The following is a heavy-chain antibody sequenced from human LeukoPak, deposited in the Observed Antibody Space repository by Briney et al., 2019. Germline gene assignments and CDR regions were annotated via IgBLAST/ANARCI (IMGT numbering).Heavy chain of an antibody. J-gene: IGHJ5*02. CDR3: ARVLNPLVGAGA. CDR2: ISAYNGNT. CDR1: GYTFTSYA. V-gene: IGHV1-18*01. Sequence: ASVKVSCKASGYTFTSYAMNWVRQAPGQGLEWMGWISAYNGNTNYAQKLQGRVTMTTDTSTSTAYMELRSLRSDDTAVYYCARVLNPLVGAGAWGQGTLVTVSS. D-gene: IGHD1-26*01.